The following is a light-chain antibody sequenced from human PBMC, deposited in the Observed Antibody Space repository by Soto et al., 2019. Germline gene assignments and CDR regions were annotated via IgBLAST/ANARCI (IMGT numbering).Light chain of an antibody. CDR2: GVS. CDR1: QSVRSDY. J-gene: IGKJ4*01. Sequence: EIVLTQPPATLSLSPGDRATLSCRASQSVRSDYFAWYQQKPGQAPRVIIFGVSTRATAIPDRFSGSGSGTDFTLTISRLEPEDFALYYCQQYGNSPLTFGGGTKVDI. V-gene: IGKV3-20*01. CDR3: QQYGNSPLT.